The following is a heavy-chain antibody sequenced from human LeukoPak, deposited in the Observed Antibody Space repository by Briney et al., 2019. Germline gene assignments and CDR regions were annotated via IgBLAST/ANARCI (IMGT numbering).Heavy chain of an antibody. CDR1: GVSITSHY. Sequence: SETLSLTCTVSGVSITSHYWSWIRQSPGKGLEWIGFISNSGRSKYNPSLTGRVTISVDTSTNQFSLRLNYVTAADTAMYFCARYIVYSSSWYEIYYFDQWGQGTLVTVSP. D-gene: IGHD6-13*01. CDR2: ISNSGRS. V-gene: IGHV4-59*11. CDR3: ARYIVYSSSWYEIYYFDQ. J-gene: IGHJ4*02.